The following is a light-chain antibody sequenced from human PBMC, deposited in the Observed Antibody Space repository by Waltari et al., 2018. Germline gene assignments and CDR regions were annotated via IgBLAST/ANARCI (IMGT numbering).Light chain of an antibody. J-gene: IGKJ1*01. CDR1: QSISMY. V-gene: IGKV3-20*01. CDR3: QHHFRLPAT. Sequence: IMLTQSPGTLSLSPGERATLSCRASQSISMYLAWYQQHPGQAPRLLISGASTRATGIPDRFSGSGSGTDFSLTISGLEPEDSAVYYCQHHFRLPATFGQGTKVEIK. CDR2: GAS.